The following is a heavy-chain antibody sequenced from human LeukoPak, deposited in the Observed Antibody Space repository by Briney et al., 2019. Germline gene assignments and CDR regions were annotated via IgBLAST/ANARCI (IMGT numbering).Heavy chain of an antibody. CDR2: INHSGST. CDR3: ARGVRGYYDSSGYGY. V-gene: IGHV4-34*01. D-gene: IGHD3-22*01. Sequence: SETLSLTCAVYGGSFSGYYWSWIRQPPGKGLEWIGEINHSGSTNYNPSLKSRVTISVDTSKNQFSLKLSSVTAADTAVYYCARGVRGYYDSSGYGYWGQGTLVTVSS. CDR1: GGSFSGYY. J-gene: IGHJ4*02.